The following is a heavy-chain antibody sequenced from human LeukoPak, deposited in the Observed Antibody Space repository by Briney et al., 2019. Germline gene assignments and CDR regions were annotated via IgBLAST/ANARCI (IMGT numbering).Heavy chain of an antibody. CDR3: AKGIRVGATTGHPDY. V-gene: IGHV3-23*01. J-gene: IGHJ4*02. Sequence: GGSLRLSCAASGFTFSSYAMSWVRQAPGKGLEWVSAISGSGGSTYYADSVKGRITISRDNSKNTLYLQMNSLRADDTALYYCAKGIRVGATTGHPDYWGQGTLVTVSS. CDR2: ISGSGGST. CDR1: GFTFSSYA. D-gene: IGHD1-26*01.